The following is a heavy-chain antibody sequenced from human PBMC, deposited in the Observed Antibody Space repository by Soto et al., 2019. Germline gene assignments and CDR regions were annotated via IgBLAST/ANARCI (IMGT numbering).Heavy chain of an antibody. CDR3: VRAAGYSGNDYVYYYGMDV. D-gene: IGHD5-12*01. Sequence: QVQLVESGGGVVQPGRSLRLSCAASGFAFSSYGMHWVRQAPGKGLEWVALVWYDGRNKNYADSVRGRFTISRDNSKNTPCLEMNSLRVEDTAVYYCVRAAGYSGNDYVYYYGMDVWGQGTTVTVSS. CDR1: GFAFSSYG. J-gene: IGHJ6*02. CDR2: VWYDGRNK. V-gene: IGHV3-33*01.